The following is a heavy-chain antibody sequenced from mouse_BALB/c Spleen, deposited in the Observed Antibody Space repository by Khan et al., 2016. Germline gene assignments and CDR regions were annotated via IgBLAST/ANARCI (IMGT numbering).Heavy chain of an antibody. CDR1: GFTFSSFG. J-gene: IGHJ2*01. V-gene: IGHV5-17*02. CDR2: ISSGSSAI. CDR3: GRGDY. Sequence: EVELVESGGGLVQPGGSRKLSCAASGFTFSSFGMHWVRQAPEKGLEWVAFISSGSSAIYYADTVKGRFTISRDNPKNTPFLQMTSLRSEDTAVYYCGRGDYWGQGTTLTVSS.